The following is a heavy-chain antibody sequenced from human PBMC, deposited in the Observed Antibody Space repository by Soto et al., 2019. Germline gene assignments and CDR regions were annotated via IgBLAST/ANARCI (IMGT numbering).Heavy chain of an antibody. Sequence: QVQLVESGGGLVKPGGSLRLSCAASGFTFSAYYMSWIRQAPGKGLEWVSYISGTGIIIYYADSVKGRCTISRDNAKNSLYLQKNSLRAEDTAVYYCAREGMGGTKPLDSWGQGTLVTVSS. CDR2: ISGTGIII. CDR3: AREGMGGTKPLDS. D-gene: IGHD1-26*01. J-gene: IGHJ4*02. V-gene: IGHV3-11*01. CDR1: GFTFSAYY.